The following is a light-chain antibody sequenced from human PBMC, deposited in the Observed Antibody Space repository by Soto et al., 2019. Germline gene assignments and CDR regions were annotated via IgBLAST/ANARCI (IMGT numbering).Light chain of an antibody. Sequence: QSALTQPASVSGSPGQSITISCTGTSNDVGTYNLVSWYQQRPGKGPTLVIFENDQRPSGVSFRFSGSKSGNTASLTISGLQAEDEADYYCCSYAGSSTHVFGTGTKLTVL. CDR1: SNDVGTYNL. V-gene: IGLV2-23*01. CDR3: CSYAGSSTHV. CDR2: END. J-gene: IGLJ1*01.